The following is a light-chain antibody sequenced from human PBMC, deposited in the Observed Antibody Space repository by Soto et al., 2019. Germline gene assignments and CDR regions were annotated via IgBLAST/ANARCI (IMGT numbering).Light chain of an antibody. CDR1: QRISRS. CDR2: DTS. CDR3: QQRDSWPRT. J-gene: IGKJ1*01. V-gene: IGKV3-11*01. Sequence: EIVLTQSPATLSLSPGERATLSCRASQRISRSLAWYQHKPGQAPRLLIFDTSNTATGIPARFSGSGSGTDFTLTISSLEPEDFAIYYCQQRDSWPRTFGQGTKVEIK.